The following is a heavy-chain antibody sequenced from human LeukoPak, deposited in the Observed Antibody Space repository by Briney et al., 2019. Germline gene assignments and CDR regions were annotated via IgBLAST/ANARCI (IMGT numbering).Heavy chain of an antibody. CDR2: ISSSSSYI. J-gene: IGHJ6*03. V-gene: IGHV3-21*01. CDR1: GFTFSSYS. D-gene: IGHD6-6*01. CDR3: ARVSGAARVNYYYYMDV. Sequence: GGSLRLSCAASGFTFSSYSMNWVRQAPGKGLEWVSSISSSSSYIYYADSVKGRFTISRDNAKNSLYLQMNSLRAEDTAVYYCARVSGAARVNYYYYMDVWGKGTTVTVSS.